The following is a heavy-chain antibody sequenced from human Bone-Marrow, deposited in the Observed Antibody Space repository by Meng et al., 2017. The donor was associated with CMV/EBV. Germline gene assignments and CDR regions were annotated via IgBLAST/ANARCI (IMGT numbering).Heavy chain of an antibody. Sequence: ASVKVSCKASGYTFTSYYMHWVRQAPGQGLEWMGIINPSGGSTSYAQKFQGRVTMTRDTSTSIVYMELSSLRSEDTAVYYCARQAEDPVPAAKGYYYYYGMDVWGQGTTVAFSS. CDR2: INPSGGST. D-gene: IGHD2-2*01. CDR3: ARQAEDPVPAAKGYYYYYGMDV. V-gene: IGHV1-46*01. CDR1: GYTFTSYY. J-gene: IGHJ6*02.